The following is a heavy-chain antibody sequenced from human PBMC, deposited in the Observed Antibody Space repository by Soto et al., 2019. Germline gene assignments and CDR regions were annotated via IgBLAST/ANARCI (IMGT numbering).Heavy chain of an antibody. D-gene: IGHD6-19*01. Sequence: GESLKISCKGSGYSFTSYWIGWVRQMPGKGLEWMGIIYPGDSDTRYSPSFQGQVTISADKSISTAYLQWSSLKASDTAMYYCARSIAVAGKYYYYYYGMDVWGEGTTVTVYS. CDR2: IYPGDSDT. CDR1: GYSFTSYW. J-gene: IGHJ6*04. V-gene: IGHV5-51*01. CDR3: ARSIAVAGKYYYYYYGMDV.